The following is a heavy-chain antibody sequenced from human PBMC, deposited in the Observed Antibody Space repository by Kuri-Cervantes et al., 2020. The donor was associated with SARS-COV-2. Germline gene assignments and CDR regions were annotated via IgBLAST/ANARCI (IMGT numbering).Heavy chain of an antibody. V-gene: IGHV4-59*01. J-gene: IGHJ5*02. D-gene: IGHD4-17*01. CDR3: ARDGRYGELNWFDP. Sequence: SETLSLTCTVSGGSISSYYWSWIRQPPGKGLEWIRYIYYSGSTNYNPSLKCRVTISVDTSKNQFSLKLSSVTAADTAVYYCARDGRYGELNWFDPWGQGTLVTVSS. CDR2: IYYSGST. CDR1: GGSISSYY.